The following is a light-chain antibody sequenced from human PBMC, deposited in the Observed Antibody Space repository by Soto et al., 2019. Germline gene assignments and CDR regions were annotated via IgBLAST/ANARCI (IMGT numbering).Light chain of an antibody. CDR1: SSDVGAYNY. CDR3: SSWTSVATYV. Sequence: QSALTQPASVSGSPGQSITISCAGTSSDVGAYNYVSWYQHHPGKAPKLMIYDVNNRPSGDSNRFSGSKSGNTASLTISGLQADFYADYYCSSWTSVATYVFGSGTNVTVL. J-gene: IGLJ1*01. V-gene: IGLV2-14*03. CDR2: DVN.